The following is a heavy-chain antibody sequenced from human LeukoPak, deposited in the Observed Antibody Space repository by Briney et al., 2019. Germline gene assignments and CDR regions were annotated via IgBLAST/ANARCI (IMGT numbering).Heavy chain of an antibody. CDR1: GGSICSSSYY. D-gene: IGHD2-21*01. CDR2: IYYSGST. CDR3: ARLLASHIDYYFDY. Sequence: SETLSLTCTVSGGSICSSSYYWGWIRQPPGKGLEWIGSIYYSGSTYYNPSLKSRVTISVDTSKNQFPLKLSSVTAADTAVYYCARLLASHIDYYFDYWGQGTLVTVSS. V-gene: IGHV4-39*01. J-gene: IGHJ4*02.